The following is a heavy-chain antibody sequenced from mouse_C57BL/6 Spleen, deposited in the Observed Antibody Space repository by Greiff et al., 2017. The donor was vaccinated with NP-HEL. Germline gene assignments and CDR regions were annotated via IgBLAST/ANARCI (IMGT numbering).Heavy chain of an antibody. CDR1: GFTFSDYG. D-gene: IGHD4-1*01. CDR3: ARDTNWRFAY. Sequence: EVQLVESGGGLVKPGGSLKLSCAASGFTFSDYGMHWVRQAPEKGLEWVAYISSGSSTIYYADTVKGRFTISRDNAKNTLFLQMTSLRSEDTAMYYCARDTNWRFAYWGQGTLVTVSA. CDR2: ISSGSSTI. V-gene: IGHV5-17*01. J-gene: IGHJ3*01.